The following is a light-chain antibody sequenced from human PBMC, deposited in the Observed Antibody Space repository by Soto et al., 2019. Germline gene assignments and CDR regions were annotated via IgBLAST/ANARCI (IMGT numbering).Light chain of an antibody. CDR1: QSLLHTTGKTY. V-gene: IGKV2-29*03. CDR3: MQGGT. J-gene: IGKJ2*01. CDR2: EVF. Sequence: DIVKTQSPLFLSVTPGEPASISCKSSQSLLHTTGKTYLHWYLQRPGQSPQLLIYEVFNRFYGVPDRISGSGSGTDFTLTISRVEAEDAGVYYCMQGGTSGQGTKLEI.